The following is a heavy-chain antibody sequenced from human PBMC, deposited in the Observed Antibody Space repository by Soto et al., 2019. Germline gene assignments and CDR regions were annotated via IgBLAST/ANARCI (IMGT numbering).Heavy chain of an antibody. CDR1: GFTFSNYG. CDR2: IHYDGNNK. Sequence: VRLSCAASGFTFSNYGMHWVRQAPGKGLEWVAVIHYDGNNKYYADSVKGRFTISRDNSKNTLYLQMDSLRAEDTAVYYCARDYDSDGYLSPYWGLGNLVTVSS. J-gene: IGHJ4*02. V-gene: IGHV3-33*01. D-gene: IGHD3-9*01. CDR3: ARDYDSDGYLSPY.